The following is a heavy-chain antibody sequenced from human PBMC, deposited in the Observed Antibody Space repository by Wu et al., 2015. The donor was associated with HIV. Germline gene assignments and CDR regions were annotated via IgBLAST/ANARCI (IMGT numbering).Heavy chain of an antibody. D-gene: IGHD5-24*01. V-gene: IGHV1-18*01. CDR2: ISPYNGNT. Sequence: QVQLVQSGGEVKKPGASVKVSCKASGYIFSSYGISWVRQAPGQGLEWMGWISPYNGNTDYAQNFQGRFTMTTDTSTSTAYMELSSLRSEDTAVYYCARSKFDRVDMGTITSYYYSMDIWGQGTTVIVSS. CDR3: ARSKFDRVDMGTITSYYYSMDI. J-gene: IGHJ6*02. CDR1: GYIFSSYG.